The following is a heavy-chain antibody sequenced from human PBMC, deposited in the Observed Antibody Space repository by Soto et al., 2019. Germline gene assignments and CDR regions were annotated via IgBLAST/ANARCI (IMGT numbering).Heavy chain of an antibody. Sequence: GSLRLSCVGAGITVSNSFMCWIRQPPGKGPEWVSLLYAGGDTNYANSVKGRFTISRDESKNTLYLQMNSLRVEDTAIYYCASRPCSLDPPQVFPLYYWGQGTLVTVSS. CDR2: LYAGGDT. J-gene: IGHJ4*02. D-gene: IGHD3-10*02. CDR3: ASRPCSLDPPQVFPLYY. CDR1: GITVSNSF. V-gene: IGHV3-66*01.